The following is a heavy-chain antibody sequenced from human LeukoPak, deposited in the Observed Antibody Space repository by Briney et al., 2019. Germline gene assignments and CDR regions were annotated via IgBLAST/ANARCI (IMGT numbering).Heavy chain of an antibody. CDR2: IKSDGTST. V-gene: IGHV3-74*01. D-gene: IGHD4-17*01. J-gene: IGHJ4*02. CDR3: VRDHGDYYFDY. CDR1: GFTFSSYW. Sequence: GGSLRLSCAASGFTFSSYWMHWVRQGPGKGLVWVSRIKSDGTSTNYADSVKGRFTISRDNAKNTLYLQMNGLGVEDTAVYYCVRDHGDYYFDYWGQGTLVTVSS.